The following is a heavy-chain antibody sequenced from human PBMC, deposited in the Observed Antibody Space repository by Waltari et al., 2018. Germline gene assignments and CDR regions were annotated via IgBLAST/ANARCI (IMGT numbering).Heavy chain of an antibody. CDR1: GFTFDDYA. D-gene: IGHD6-19*01. CDR2: ISWNSGSI. Sequence: EVQLVESGGGLVQPGRSLRLSCAASGFTFDDYAMHGVRQAPGKGLEWVSGISWNSGSIGYADSVKGRFTISRDNAKNSLYLQMNSLRAEDMALYYCAKSAVAGLRYYFDYWGQGTLVTVSS. J-gene: IGHJ4*02. CDR3: AKSAVAGLRYYFDY. V-gene: IGHV3-9*03.